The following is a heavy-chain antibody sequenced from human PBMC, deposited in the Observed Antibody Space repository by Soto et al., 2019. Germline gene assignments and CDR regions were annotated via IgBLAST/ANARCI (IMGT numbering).Heavy chain of an antibody. V-gene: IGHV3-23*01. Sequence: GGSLRLSCAASGFTFSSYAMSWVRQAPGKGLEWVSAISGSGGSTYYADSVKGRFTISRDNSKNTLYLQMNSLRAEDTAVYYCAKDASITIFGSLGTHYSGPGTILTV. J-gene: IGHJ4*02. CDR2: ISGSGGST. CDR3: AKDASITIFGSLGTHY. CDR1: GFTFSSYA. D-gene: IGHD3-3*01.